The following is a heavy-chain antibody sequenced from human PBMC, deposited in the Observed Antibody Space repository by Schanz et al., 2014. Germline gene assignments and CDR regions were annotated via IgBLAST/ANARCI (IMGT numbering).Heavy chain of an antibody. Sequence: EVQLLESGGGLVQPRGSLRLSCAASEFSFSSFGMNWVRQAPGKGLEWVSLVSASGGGPFYADSVKGRFTISRDNSRNTVYLQMSSLRAEDTAVYYCVKDDRGDVVVVAANYWGQGAQVIVSS. CDR1: EFSFSSFG. J-gene: IGHJ4*02. CDR3: VKDDRGDVVVVAANY. CDR2: VSASGGGP. V-gene: IGHV3-23*01. D-gene: IGHD2-15*01.